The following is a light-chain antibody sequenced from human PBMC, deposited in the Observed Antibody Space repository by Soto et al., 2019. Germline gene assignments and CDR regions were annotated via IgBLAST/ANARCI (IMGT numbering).Light chain of an antibody. CDR1: QSVSSN. V-gene: IGKV3-15*01. Sequence: EIVMTQSPATLSVSPGERATLSCRASQSVSSNLAWYQQKPSQAPRLLIYGASTRATGIPARFSGSGSGTEFTLTISSLQSEDFAVYYCQQYNNWPRVFGPGTKVDIK. CDR2: GAS. CDR3: QQYNNWPRV. J-gene: IGKJ3*01.